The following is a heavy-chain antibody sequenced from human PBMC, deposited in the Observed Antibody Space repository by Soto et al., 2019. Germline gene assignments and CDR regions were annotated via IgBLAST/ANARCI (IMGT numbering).Heavy chain of an antibody. CDR3: ARGQEGVVATH. D-gene: IGHD5-12*01. CDR1: GGSLSGYY. V-gene: IGHV4-34*01. CDR2: VKDGGHT. J-gene: IGHJ4*02. Sequence: QVQLQQWGAGLLKPSETLSLNCAVTGGSLSGYYWSWIRQPPGKGLEWIGEVKDGGHTNYSPSLRGRVTISSDPSNNQFSLRLNSVTAADPGVYYCARGQEGVVATHWDQGSLVTVSS.